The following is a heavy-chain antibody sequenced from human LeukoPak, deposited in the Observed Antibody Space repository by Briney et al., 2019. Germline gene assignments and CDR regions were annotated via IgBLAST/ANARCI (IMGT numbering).Heavy chain of an antibody. CDR2: INPNSGGT. CDR3: ARSTAPGYGLDV. V-gene: IGHV1-2*02. J-gene: IGHJ6*02. CDR1: GYTFTGYY. D-gene: IGHD6-6*01. Sequence: ASVKVSCKASGYTFTGYYMHWVRQAPGQGLEWMGWINPNSGGTNYAQKFQGRVTMTRDTSISTAYMELSRLRSDDTAVYYCARSTAPGYGLDVWGQGTPVTVSS.